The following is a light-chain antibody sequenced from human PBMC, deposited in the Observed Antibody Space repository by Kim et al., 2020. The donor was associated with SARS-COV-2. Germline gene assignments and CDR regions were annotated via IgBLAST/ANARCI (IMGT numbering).Light chain of an antibody. CDR2: VGTAVIVG. V-gene: IGLV9-49*03. J-gene: IGLJ3*02. CDR3: GADHGRGSDFVSWV. Sequence: TLIRGSTNYNVDWYQHSPGKGPLFVMRVGTAVIVGSKGDGIPVRFSVLASALNRYLTIKNIQEEDESDYHCGADHGRGSDFVSWVFGGGTKVTVL. CDR1: RGSTNYN.